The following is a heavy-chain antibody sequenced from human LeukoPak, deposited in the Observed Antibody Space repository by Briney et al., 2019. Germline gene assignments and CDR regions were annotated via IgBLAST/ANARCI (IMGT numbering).Heavy chain of an antibody. CDR1: GFTFDRYT. J-gene: IGHJ4*02. CDR2: IGRRDNNR. V-gene: IGHV3-43*01. CDR3: AKDFTVIAARPSVDY. Sequence: GESLRLSCAASGFTFDRYTIHWVRRAPGKGLEWVSLIGRRDNNRYYADSVKGRFTISRDNSKNSLYLQMNSLRTEDTALYYCAKDFTVIAARPSVDYWGQGTLVTVSS. D-gene: IGHD6-6*01.